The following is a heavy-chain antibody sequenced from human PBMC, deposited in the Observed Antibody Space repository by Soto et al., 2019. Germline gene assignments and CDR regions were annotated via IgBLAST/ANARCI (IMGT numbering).Heavy chain of an antibody. D-gene: IGHD3-10*01. CDR2: INPSGDTT. Sequence: QVQLVQSGAEVKKPGASVKVSRKASGYTFSSYYMHWVRQAPGHGIEWMGIINPSGDTTTYPQNFQGRVTMTRDTSTSTLYLELRSLRSEDTAVYYCARGDGYFGSGSTSYFDNWGQGTLVNVSS. J-gene: IGHJ4*02. CDR1: GYTFSSYY. V-gene: IGHV1-46*01. CDR3: ARGDGYFGSGSTSYFDN.